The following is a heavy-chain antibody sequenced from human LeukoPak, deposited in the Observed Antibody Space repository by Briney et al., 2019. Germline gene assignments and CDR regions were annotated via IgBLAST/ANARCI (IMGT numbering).Heavy chain of an antibody. V-gene: IGHV3-21*01. D-gene: IGHD2-15*01. CDR2: ISSSSSYI. CDR3: ARDPYCSGGSCYLYNWFDP. CDR1: GFTFSSYS. Sequence: PGGTLRLSCAASGFTFSSYSMNWVRQAPGKGLEWVSSISSSSSYIYYADSVKGRFTISRDNAKNSLYLQMNSLRAEDTAVYYCARDPYCSGGSCYLYNWFDPWGQGTLVTVSS. J-gene: IGHJ5*02.